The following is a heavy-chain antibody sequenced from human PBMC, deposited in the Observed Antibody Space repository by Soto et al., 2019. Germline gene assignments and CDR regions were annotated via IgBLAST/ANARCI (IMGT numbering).Heavy chain of an antibody. CDR1: GFTFSSYG. CDR2: IWYDGSNK. Sequence: GGSLRLSCAASGFTFSSYGMHWVRQAPGKGLEWVAVIWYDGSNKYYADSVKGRFTISRDNSKNTLYLQMNSLRAEDTAVYYCARDQGSIYDILTGPDYWGQGTLVTVSS. J-gene: IGHJ4*02. V-gene: IGHV3-33*01. D-gene: IGHD3-9*01. CDR3: ARDQGSIYDILTGPDY.